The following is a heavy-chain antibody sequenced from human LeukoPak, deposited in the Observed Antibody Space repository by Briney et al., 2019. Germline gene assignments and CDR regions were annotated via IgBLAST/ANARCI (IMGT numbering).Heavy chain of an antibody. CDR2: INTDGSDT. V-gene: IGHV3-74*01. CDR1: GFTFSNHW. Sequence: GGSLRLSCAASGFTFSNHWMHWVRQVSGKGLVWVSRINTDGSDTSYADSVEGRFTISRGNARNTLYLQMNSLRPEDTAVYYCARNNWGIDDWGQGTLVTVSS. J-gene: IGHJ4*02. D-gene: IGHD7-27*01. CDR3: ARNNWGIDD.